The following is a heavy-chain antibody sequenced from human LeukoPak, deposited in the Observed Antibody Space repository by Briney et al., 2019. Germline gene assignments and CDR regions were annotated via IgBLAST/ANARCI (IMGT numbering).Heavy chain of an antibody. J-gene: IGHJ4*02. CDR3: TRDASSSWYHY. CDR1: GYTFTSYG. CDR2: ISAYNGNT. Sequence: GASVKVSCKASGYTFTSYGISLVRQAPGQGLEWMGWISAYNGNTNYAQKLQGRVTMTTDTSTSTAYMELRSLRSDDTAVYFCTRDASSSWYHYWGQGTLVTVSS. D-gene: IGHD6-13*01. V-gene: IGHV1-18*04.